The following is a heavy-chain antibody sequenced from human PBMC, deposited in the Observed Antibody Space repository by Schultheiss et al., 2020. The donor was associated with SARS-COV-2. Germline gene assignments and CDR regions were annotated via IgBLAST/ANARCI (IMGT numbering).Heavy chain of an antibody. CDR1: GGSVSSGSYY. D-gene: IGHD5-24*01. J-gene: IGHJ4*02. Sequence: SQTLSLTCTVSGGSVSSGSYYWSWIRQPPGKGLEWIGEINHSGSTNYNPSLKSRVTISVDTSKNQFSLKLSSVTAADTAVYFCARQIKVGSYYNSATLSFIWGRGALVTVSS. CDR2: INHSGST. CDR3: ARQIKVGSYYNSATLSFI. V-gene: IGHV4-39*07.